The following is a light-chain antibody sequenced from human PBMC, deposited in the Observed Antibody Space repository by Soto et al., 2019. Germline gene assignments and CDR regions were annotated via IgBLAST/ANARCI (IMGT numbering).Light chain of an antibody. CDR2: DAS. CDR1: QSVSSY. V-gene: IGKV3-11*01. J-gene: IGKJ4*01. Sequence: EIVLTQSPATLSLSPGERATLSCRASQSVSSYLAWYQQKPGQAPRLLIYDASNRATGIPARFSGSGSGTDFTLTIADPEPEDFAAYYCQQRSNWPSTFGGGTKVEIK. CDR3: QQRSNWPST.